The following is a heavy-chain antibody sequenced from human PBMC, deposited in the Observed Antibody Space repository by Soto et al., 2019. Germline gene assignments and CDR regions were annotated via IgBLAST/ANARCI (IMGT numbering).Heavy chain of an antibody. D-gene: IGHD3-10*01. CDR3: ATSYGSGYRAFDY. J-gene: IGHJ4*02. V-gene: IGHV1-8*01. CDR2: MNPNSGNT. Sequence: ASVKVSCKASAYTFTSYDINWVRQATGQGLEWMGWMNPNSGNTGYAQKFQGRVTMTRNTSISTAYMELRSLRSEDTAMYYCATSYGSGYRAFDYWGQGALVTVSS. CDR1: AYTFTSYD.